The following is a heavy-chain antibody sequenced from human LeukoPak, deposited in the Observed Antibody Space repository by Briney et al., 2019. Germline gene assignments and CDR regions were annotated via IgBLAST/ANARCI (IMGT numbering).Heavy chain of an antibody. D-gene: IGHD3-10*01. V-gene: IGHV3-23*01. CDR1: GFTFSSYA. J-gene: IGHJ4*02. Sequence: PGGSLGLSCAASGFTFSSYAMSWVRQAPGKGLEWVSGMSGGGGSTYYADSVKGRFTISRDNSRNTLYLQMNSLRAEDTAVYYCAKGLWFGELLSRFDYWGQGTLVTVSS. CDR2: MSGGGGST. CDR3: AKGLWFGELLSRFDY.